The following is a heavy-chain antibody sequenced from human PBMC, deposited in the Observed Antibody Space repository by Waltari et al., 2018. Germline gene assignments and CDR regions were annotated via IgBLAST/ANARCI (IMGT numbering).Heavy chain of an antibody. D-gene: IGHD7-27*01. V-gene: IGHV1-2*02. CDR3: ASSATYWGEFFEH. CDR2: INPKTGST. J-gene: IGHJ4*02. CDR1: GYTFTDYY. Sequence: VQLVQSGADVKKPGASMNVSCMTSGYTFTDYYWHWVRQAPGQGLEWMGWINPKTGSTNYAQNCRGRVTMTRDTSSSTAFLEMTSLSFGETAVYYCASSATYWGEFFEHWGQGSLITVSS.